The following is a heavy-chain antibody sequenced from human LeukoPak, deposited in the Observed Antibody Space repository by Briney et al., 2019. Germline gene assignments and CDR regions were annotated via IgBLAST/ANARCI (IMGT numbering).Heavy chain of an antibody. CDR3: ARADSSGYYLENWFDP. CDR2: IIPIFGTA. Sequence: SVKVSCKASGGTFSSYAISWVRQAPGQGLEWMGGIIPIFGTANYAQKFQGRVTITADEFTSTAYMELSSLRSEDTAVYYCARADSSGYYLENWFDPWGQGTLVTVSS. CDR1: GGTFSSYA. D-gene: IGHD3-22*01. V-gene: IGHV1-69*13. J-gene: IGHJ5*02.